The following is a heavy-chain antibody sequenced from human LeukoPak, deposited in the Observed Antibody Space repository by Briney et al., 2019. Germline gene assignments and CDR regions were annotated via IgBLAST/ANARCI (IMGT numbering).Heavy chain of an antibody. CDR2: IYYSGST. D-gene: IGHD5-18*01. Sequence: SSETLSLTCTVSGGSISSSSYYWGWIRQPPGRGLRWMGRIYYSGSTYYNPSLKSRVTISVDTSKNQFSLKLSSVTAADTAVYYCARSGERIQLWFTYNWFDPWGQGTLVTVSS. V-gene: IGHV4-39*01. CDR1: GGSISSSSYY. J-gene: IGHJ5*02. CDR3: ARSGERIQLWFTYNWFDP.